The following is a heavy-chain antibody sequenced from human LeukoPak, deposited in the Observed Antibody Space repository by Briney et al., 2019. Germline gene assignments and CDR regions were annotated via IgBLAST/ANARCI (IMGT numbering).Heavy chain of an antibody. CDR1: GYTFNSFY. D-gene: IGHD6-13*01. Sequence: ASVKVSCKASGYTFNSFYMHWVRHAPGQGPEWMGIINPSGDRTTYAQKFQGRANMTTDTSTSTFYMELSSLRFEDTAVYYCARPARTSWFYYYGMDVWGQGTTVTVSS. CDR3: ARPARTSWFYYYGMDV. V-gene: IGHV1-46*02. J-gene: IGHJ6*02. CDR2: INPSGDRT.